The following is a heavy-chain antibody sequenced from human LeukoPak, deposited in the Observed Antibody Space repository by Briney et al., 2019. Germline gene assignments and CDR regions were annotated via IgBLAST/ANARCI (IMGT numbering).Heavy chain of an antibody. CDR2: ISGSGGST. V-gene: IGHV3-23*01. Sequence: GGSLRLSCAASGFTFSSYAMSWVRQAPGKGLEWVSAISGSGGSTYYADSVKGRFTISRDNSKNTLYLQMNSLRAEDTAVYYCAKEGRRAVLRFLEWLLGDFDYWGQGTLVTVSS. D-gene: IGHD3-3*01. CDR3: AKEGRRAVLRFLEWLLGDFDY. J-gene: IGHJ4*02. CDR1: GFTFSSYA.